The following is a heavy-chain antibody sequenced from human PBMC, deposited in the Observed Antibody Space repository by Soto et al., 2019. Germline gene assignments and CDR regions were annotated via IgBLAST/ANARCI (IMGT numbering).Heavy chain of an antibody. Sequence: PSETLSLTCTVSGGSISSYYWSWIRQPPGKGLEWIGYIYYSGSTNYNPSLKSRVTISVDTSKNQFSLKLSSVAAADTAVYYCARSTYSRYYFDYWGQGTLVTVSS. J-gene: IGHJ4*02. CDR1: GGSISSYY. V-gene: IGHV4-59*01. CDR3: ARSTYSRYYFDY. D-gene: IGHD3-22*01. CDR2: IYYSGST.